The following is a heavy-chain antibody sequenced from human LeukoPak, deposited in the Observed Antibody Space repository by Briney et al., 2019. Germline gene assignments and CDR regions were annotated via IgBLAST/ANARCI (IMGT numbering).Heavy chain of an antibody. CDR1: GGSISSYY. V-gene: IGHV4-4*07. CDR3: ARWADSSGYYYIDY. CDR2: IYSTGST. J-gene: IGHJ4*02. Sequence: SETLSLTCTVSGGSISSYYWSWIRQPAGKGLEWIGRIYSTGSTNYNPSLKSRVTISVATSKNQFSLRLSSVTAADTAVYYCARWADSSGYYYIDYWGQGTLVTVSS. D-gene: IGHD3-22*01.